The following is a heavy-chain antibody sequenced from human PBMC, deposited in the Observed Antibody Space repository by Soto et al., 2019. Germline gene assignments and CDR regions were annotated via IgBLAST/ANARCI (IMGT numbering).Heavy chain of an antibody. Sequence: QVQLQQWGAGLLKPSETLSLTCAVYGGSFTNYYWSWIRQAPGKGLEWIGEISHRGGPSYNPSLESRVSMSVDTSKKQFSLNLNSVTAADTAIYSCAGVNRGYYDSWSGERDFDYWGQGTLVTVSA. CDR3: AGVNRGYYDSWSGERDFDY. V-gene: IGHV4-34*01. CDR2: ISHRGGP. J-gene: IGHJ4*02. CDR1: GGSFTNYY. D-gene: IGHD3-3*01.